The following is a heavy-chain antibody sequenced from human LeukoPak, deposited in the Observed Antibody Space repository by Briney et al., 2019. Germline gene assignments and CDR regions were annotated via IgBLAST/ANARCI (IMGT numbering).Heavy chain of an antibody. Sequence: ASETLSLTCTVSGGSISSSSYYWGWIRQPPGKGLEWIGSIYYSGSTNYNPSLKSRVTISVDTSKNQFSLKLSSVTAADTAVYYCARLRYFDWLLPGYYFDYWGQGTLVTVSS. CDR1: GGSISSSSYY. V-gene: IGHV4-39*01. D-gene: IGHD3-9*01. CDR2: IYYSGST. CDR3: ARLRYFDWLLPGYYFDY. J-gene: IGHJ4*02.